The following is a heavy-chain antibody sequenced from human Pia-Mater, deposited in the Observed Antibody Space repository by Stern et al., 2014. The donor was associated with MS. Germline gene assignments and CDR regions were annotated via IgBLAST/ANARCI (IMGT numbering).Heavy chain of an antibody. CDR2: IYPGDSDT. Sequence: EVQLVESGTEVRKPGESLKISCKGSGYNFNIYWIAWVRQMHGKGLERMGIIYPGDSDTRYSPSFQGHVTFSVDKSISTAYLHLSGLNASDTAMYYCARQTTGWYSDYWGQGTLVAVSS. J-gene: IGHJ4*02. V-gene: IGHV5-51*01. CDR1: GYNFNIYW. D-gene: IGHD6-19*01. CDR3: ARQTTGWYSDY.